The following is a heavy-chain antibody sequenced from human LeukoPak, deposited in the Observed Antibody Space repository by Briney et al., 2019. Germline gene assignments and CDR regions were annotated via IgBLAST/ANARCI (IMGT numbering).Heavy chain of an antibody. CDR1: GYRFTSYW. CDR2: FDPSDSYT. Sequence: GESLRISCKGSGYRFTSYWISWVRQMPGKGLNWMGGFDPSDSYTNYRPSFQDHVPISADKSISTAFLQWSSLKASDTARYYCAAVEMTGYYGAGDFCDPWGQGTLVSVSS. V-gene: IGHV5-10-1*01. J-gene: IGHJ5*02. CDR3: AAVEMTGYYGAGDFCDP. D-gene: IGHD3-9*01.